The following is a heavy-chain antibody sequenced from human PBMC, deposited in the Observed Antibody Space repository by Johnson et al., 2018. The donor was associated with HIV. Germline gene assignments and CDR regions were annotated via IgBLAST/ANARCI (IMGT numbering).Heavy chain of an antibody. CDR3: ARVRTGDSSGYHDAFDI. CDR2: ITGSGTVV. CDR1: GFTFSDYY. V-gene: IGHV3-11*01. Sequence: QVQLLESGGGLVKPGGSLRLSCAASGFTFSDYYMSWIRQAPGKGLEWVSYITGSGTVVYYADSVKGRFTISRDNVKRSLYLQMNSLRVEDTALYYCARVRTGDSSGYHDAFDIWGQGTMVTVSS. J-gene: IGHJ3*02. D-gene: IGHD3-22*01.